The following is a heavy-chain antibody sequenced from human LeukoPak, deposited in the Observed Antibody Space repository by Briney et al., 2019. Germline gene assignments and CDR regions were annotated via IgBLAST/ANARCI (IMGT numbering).Heavy chain of an antibody. V-gene: IGHV4-59*08. CDR1: GGSITSYY. D-gene: IGHD6-13*01. CDR2: IYYSGST. CDR3: ARGKAAAGHFDY. J-gene: IGHJ4*02. Sequence: SETLSLTCAVSGGSITSYYWNWVRQPPGKGLEWIGYIYYSGSTYYNPSLKSRVTISVDTSKNQFSLKLSSVTAADTAVYYCARGKAAAGHFDYWGQGTLVTVSS.